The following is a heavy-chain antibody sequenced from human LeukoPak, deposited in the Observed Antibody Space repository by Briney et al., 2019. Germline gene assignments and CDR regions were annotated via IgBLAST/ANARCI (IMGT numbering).Heavy chain of an antibody. CDR3: ARSRVTTSPYFDC. D-gene: IGHD4-11*01. V-gene: IGHV4-61*02. CDR1: GGSISSGSYY. Sequence: SQTLSLTCTVSGGSISSGSYYWSWIRRPAGKGLEWIGRIYTSGSTNYNPSLKSRVTISVDTSKNQFSLKLSSVTAADTAVYYCARSRVTTSPYFDCWGQGTLVTVSS. CDR2: IYTSGST. J-gene: IGHJ4*02.